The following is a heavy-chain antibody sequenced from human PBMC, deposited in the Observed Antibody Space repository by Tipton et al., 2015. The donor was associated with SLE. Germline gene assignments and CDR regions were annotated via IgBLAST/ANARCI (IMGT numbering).Heavy chain of an antibody. J-gene: IGHJ4*02. V-gene: IGHV3-15*01. Sequence: SLRLSCTVSGFTFTNAWMSWVRQAPGKGLEWVGRIKSKADGGTTDYVAPVKGRFTMSRDDSKNTRYLQMNSLKTEDTAVYYCIPRGYSGYWGQGTLVTVSS. CDR3: IPRGYSGY. D-gene: IGHD5-12*01. CDR1: GFTFTNAW. CDR2: IKSKADGGTT.